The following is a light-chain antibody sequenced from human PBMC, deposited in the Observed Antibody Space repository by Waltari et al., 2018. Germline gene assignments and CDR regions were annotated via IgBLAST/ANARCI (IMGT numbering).Light chain of an antibody. J-gene: IGLJ3*02. CDR3: QTGGHGTWV. CDR1: SGYSSNV. V-gene: IGLV4-69*01. Sequence: LVLTQSPSASASLGASVKLTCTLSSGYSSNVIAWLQQQPGKGPRYLMKVNSAGSHRKGDGIPVRFSAAKAGTECQLTISSLQSEDEADYFCQTGGHGTWVFGGGTKLTVL. CDR2: VNSAGSH.